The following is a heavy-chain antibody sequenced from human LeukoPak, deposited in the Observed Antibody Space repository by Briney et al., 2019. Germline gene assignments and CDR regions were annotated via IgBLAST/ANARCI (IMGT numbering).Heavy chain of an antibody. V-gene: IGHV4-4*07. D-gene: IGHD2-15*01. CDR3: AREWTGYCNGGPCPFHTDV. Sequence: SEALSLTCTVSGGSISSYYWSWIRQPAGKGLEWIGRIYYSGVTHYNPSLDSRVTMSVDTSKNQFSLKLRSVTAADTAMYYCAREWTGYCNGGPCPFHTDVCGKGTTVTVSS. CDR1: GGSISSYY. J-gene: IGHJ6*03. CDR2: IYYSGVT.